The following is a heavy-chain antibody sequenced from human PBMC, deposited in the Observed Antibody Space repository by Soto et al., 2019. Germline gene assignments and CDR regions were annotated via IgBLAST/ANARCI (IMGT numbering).Heavy chain of an antibody. CDR2: IDPNSGGT. D-gene: IGHD1-1*01. J-gene: IGHJ6*02. CDR1: GNTFTGYY. V-gene: IGHV1-2*02. CDR3: ASHERDDSPLDV. Sequence: GAPVKVSCKPSGNTFTGYYMHWVRQAPGQGLEWMGRIDPNSGGTNYAQKFQGRVTRTRDTSISTAYMELSRLRSDDTAVYYCASHERDDSPLDVWGQGTTVTVSS.